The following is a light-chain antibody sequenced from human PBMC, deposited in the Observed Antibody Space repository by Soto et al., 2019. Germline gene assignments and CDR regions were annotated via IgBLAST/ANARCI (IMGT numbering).Light chain of an antibody. Sequence: DIQMTQSPSTLSASVGDRVTITCRASQSISSWLAWYQQKPGKAPKLLIYKASSLKSGVPSRFSGSGSGTEFTLTISSLQPDDFAIYYCQQYNSYPTFGQGTKVEIK. CDR2: KAS. J-gene: IGKJ1*01. CDR1: QSISSW. V-gene: IGKV1-5*03. CDR3: QQYNSYPT.